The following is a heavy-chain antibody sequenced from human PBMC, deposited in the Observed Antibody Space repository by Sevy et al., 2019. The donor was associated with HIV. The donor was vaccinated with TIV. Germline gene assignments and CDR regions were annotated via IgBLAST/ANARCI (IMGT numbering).Heavy chain of an antibody. CDR1: GYTFTGYY. J-gene: IGHJ6*02. Sequence: ASVKVSCKASGYTFTGYYMHWVRQAPGQGLEWMGRINPNSGGTNYAQKFQGRVTMTRDTSINTAYMELSRLRSDDTAVYYCARDVQDNWNYGHGMDVWGQGTTVTVSS. D-gene: IGHD1-7*01. V-gene: IGHV1-2*06. CDR2: INPNSGGT. CDR3: ARDVQDNWNYGHGMDV.